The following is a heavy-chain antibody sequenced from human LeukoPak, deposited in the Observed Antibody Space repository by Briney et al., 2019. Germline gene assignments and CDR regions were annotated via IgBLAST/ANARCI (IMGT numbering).Heavy chain of an antibody. D-gene: IGHD3-10*01. CDR3: VNWGDMDPNPFDS. Sequence: PGESLRLSCAASGFTFSSYAMSWVRRAPGKGLEWVSGITTSGGSASYADSVKGRFTISRDNPGNTLFMEMNSLRAEDTAVYYCVNWGDMDPNPFDSWGQGILVTVSS. CDR2: ITTSGGSA. J-gene: IGHJ5*01. V-gene: IGHV3-23*01. CDR1: GFTFSSYA.